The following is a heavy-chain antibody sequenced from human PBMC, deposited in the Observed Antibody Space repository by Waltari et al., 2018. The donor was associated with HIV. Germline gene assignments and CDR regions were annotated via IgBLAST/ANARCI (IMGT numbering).Heavy chain of an antibody. Sequence: QVQLVQSGAEVKKPGASLKVSCTASGYSFTRYAICWVRQAPGQGLEWIGWVSVYNENTKYAQKIQDRLNMTTDSPTSTAYMELRSLSSDDTAVYYCTRAPMTTVTSRGFDIWGQGTMVIVSS. CDR2: VSVYNENT. J-gene: IGHJ3*02. V-gene: IGHV1-18*01. D-gene: IGHD4-17*01. CDR3: TRAPMTTVTSRGFDI. CDR1: GYSFTRYA.